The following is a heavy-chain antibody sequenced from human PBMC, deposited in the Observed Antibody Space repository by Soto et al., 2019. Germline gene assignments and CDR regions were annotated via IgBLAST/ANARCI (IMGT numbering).Heavy chain of an antibody. CDR1: GFTFNTYG. CDR3: AREREYYYDTSGTYHYHYALDV. V-gene: IGHV1-18*04. J-gene: IGHJ6*02. CDR2: ISGYNGNT. Sequence: QVQLVESGAEVKKPGASVKVSCKASGFTFNTYGISWVRQAPGQGLEWMGWISGYNGNTNYAQNLQGRVTMTTDTPTNTAYMELRSLRSDDTAVYYCAREREYYYDTSGTYHYHYALDVWGQGTTVTVSS. D-gene: IGHD3-22*01.